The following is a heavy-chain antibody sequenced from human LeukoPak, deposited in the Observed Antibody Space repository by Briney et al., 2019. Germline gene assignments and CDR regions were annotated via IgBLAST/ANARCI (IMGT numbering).Heavy chain of an antibody. V-gene: IGHV3-21*01. J-gene: IGHJ3*02. D-gene: IGHD3-10*01. CDR1: GFTFSSYS. CDR3: ATENWGGAFDI. CDR2: ISSSSSYI. Sequence: GGSLRLSCAASGFTFSSYSMNWVRQAPGKGLEWVSSISSSSSYIYYADSVKGRFTISRDNAKNSLYLQMNSLRAEDTAVYYCATENWGGAFDIWGQGTMATVSS.